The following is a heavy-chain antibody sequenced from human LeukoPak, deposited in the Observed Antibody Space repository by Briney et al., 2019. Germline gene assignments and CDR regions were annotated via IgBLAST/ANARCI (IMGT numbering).Heavy chain of an antibody. CDR1: GFTFSHAW. CDR2: IKSKTDGGTT. CDR3: TIGYGEAGY. D-gene: IGHD4-17*01. J-gene: IGHJ4*02. Sequence: GGSLRLSCAASGFTFSHAWMSWVRQAPGKGLEWVGRIKSKTDGGTTDYAAPVKGRFTISRDDSKTTVNLQMNSLKTEDTAVYYCTIGYGEAGYWGQGTLVTVSS. V-gene: IGHV3-15*01.